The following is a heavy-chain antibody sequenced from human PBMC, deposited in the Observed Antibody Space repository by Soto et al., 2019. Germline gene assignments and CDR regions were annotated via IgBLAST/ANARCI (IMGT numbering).Heavy chain of an antibody. CDR2: ITGSGSTI. Sequence: EVQLVESGGALVQPGGSLRLSCAASGFTFSSYSMNWVRQAPGKGLEWVSYITGSGSTIYYADSVKGRFTISRDNAKNSLYLQMSSLRADDTAVYYCARYRYSGDPFDYWGQGTLVTVSS. CDR1: GFTFSSYS. CDR3: ARYRYSGDPFDY. J-gene: IGHJ4*02. V-gene: IGHV3-48*01. D-gene: IGHD2-21*02.